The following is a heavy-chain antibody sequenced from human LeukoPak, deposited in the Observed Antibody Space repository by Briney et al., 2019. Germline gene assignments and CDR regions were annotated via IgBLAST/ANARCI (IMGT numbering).Heavy chain of an antibody. CDR3: ARGPNSSGFLHAFDI. Sequence: GGSLRLSCAASGFTFSRYAMHGVRQAPGKGLEYVSVISSNGGSTYYAKSVKDRFTISRDNSKNTLYLQMNSLRAEDTAVYYCARGPNSSGFLHAFDIWGQGTMVTVSS. CDR2: ISSNGGST. CDR1: GFTFSRYA. J-gene: IGHJ3*02. D-gene: IGHD3-22*01. V-gene: IGHV3-64*01.